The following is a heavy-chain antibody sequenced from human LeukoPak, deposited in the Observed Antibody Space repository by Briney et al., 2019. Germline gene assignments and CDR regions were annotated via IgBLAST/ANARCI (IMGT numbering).Heavy chain of an antibody. J-gene: IGHJ4*02. D-gene: IGHD3-22*01. Sequence: PGGSLRLSCAASGFTFSSYWMHWVRQAPGKGLEWVSYISSSSSTIYYADSVKGRFTISRDNAKNSLYLQMNSLRAEDTAVYYCASSRYDSSGYYGIIGYWGQGTLVTVSS. V-gene: IGHV3-48*04. CDR3: ASSRYDSSGYYGIIGY. CDR1: GFTFSSYW. CDR2: ISSSSSTI.